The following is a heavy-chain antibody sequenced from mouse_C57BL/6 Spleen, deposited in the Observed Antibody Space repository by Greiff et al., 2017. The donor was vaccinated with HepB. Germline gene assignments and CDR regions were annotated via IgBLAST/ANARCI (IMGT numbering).Heavy chain of an antibody. D-gene: IGHD2-2*01. Sequence: QVHVKQSGPGLVQPSQSLSITCTVSGFSLTSYGVHWVRQSPGKGLEWLGVIWSGGSTDYNAAFISRLSISKDNSKSQVFFKMNSLQADDTAIYYCARNGGYGGDYYAMDYWGQGTSVTVSS. CDR3: ARNGGYGGDYYAMDY. CDR2: IWSGGST. V-gene: IGHV2-2*01. CDR1: GFSLTSYG. J-gene: IGHJ4*01.